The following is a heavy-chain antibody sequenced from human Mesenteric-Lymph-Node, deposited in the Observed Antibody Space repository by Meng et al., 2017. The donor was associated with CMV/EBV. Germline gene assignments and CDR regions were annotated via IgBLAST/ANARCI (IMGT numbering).Heavy chain of an antibody. D-gene: IGHD3-16*01. CDR1: GFTFSSYW. CDR2: IRQDETTK. J-gene: IGHJ6*02. V-gene: IGHV3-7*01. Sequence: GESLKISCAASGFTFSSYWMSWVRQRPGKGLEWVANIRQDETTKYYVDSVKGRFTISRDNAKNSLYLQMNSLRAEDTAVYYCARDSRPRGNYYYGMDVWGQGTTVTVSS. CDR3: ARDSRPRGNYYYGMDV.